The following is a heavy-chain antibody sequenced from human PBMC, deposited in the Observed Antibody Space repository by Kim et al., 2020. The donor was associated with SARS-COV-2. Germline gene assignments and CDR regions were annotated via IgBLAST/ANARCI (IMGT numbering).Heavy chain of an antibody. CDR1: GYYFTAFW. V-gene: IGHV5-51*01. J-gene: IGHJ4*02. CDR2: IYPYDSET. D-gene: IGHD3-22*01. CDR3: ARGVSSDYFDY. Sequence: GESLKISCKASGYYFTAFWIGWVRQTPDKGLEWMGSIYPYDSETRYGPSLRGHATISADSSTNAASLEWSSLEVADSATYYCARGVSSDYFDYWGQGTLITVSS.